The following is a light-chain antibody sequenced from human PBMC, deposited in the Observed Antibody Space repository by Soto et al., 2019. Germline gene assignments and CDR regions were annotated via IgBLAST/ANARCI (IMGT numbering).Light chain of an antibody. V-gene: IGKV3-11*01. J-gene: IGKJ2*01. CDR1: QSVSSY. CDR3: QHRGKWPRT. Sequence: EIVLTQSPATLSLSPGERATLSCRASQSVSSYLAWYQQKPGQAPRLLIYGASNRATGIPARFSGSGSGTGFSLTISSLESEDFAVYYCQHRGKWPRTFGQGTKLEIK. CDR2: GAS.